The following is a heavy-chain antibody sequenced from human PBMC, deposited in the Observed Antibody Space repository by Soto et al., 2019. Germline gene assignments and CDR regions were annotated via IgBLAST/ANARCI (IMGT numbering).Heavy chain of an antibody. J-gene: IGHJ6*02. CDR1: GFTFSSYW. Sequence: GSLRHSCAPSGFTFSSYWMRGVRHALGKGQESVANIKHDGSAKYYVASVKGRFTISSDNAKNSLYLQMNSLRAEDTAVYYCARDGGLLPYYYYSYGMEVWGQETKVTVS. CDR2: IKHDGSAK. CDR3: ARDGGLLPYYYYSYGMEV. D-gene: IGHD3-22*01. V-gene: IGHV3-7*01.